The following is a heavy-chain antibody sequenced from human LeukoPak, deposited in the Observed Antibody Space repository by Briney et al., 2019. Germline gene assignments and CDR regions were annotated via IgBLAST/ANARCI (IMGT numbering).Heavy chain of an antibody. D-gene: IGHD6-19*01. J-gene: IGHJ4*02. CDR1: GGSFSGYY. V-gene: IGHV4-34*01. CDR3: ARRSSGWYRHFDY. CDR2: INHSGST. Sequence: SETLSLTCAVYGGSFSGYYWSWIRQPPGKGLEWIGEINHSGSTNYNPSLKSRVTISVDTSKNQFSLRLSSMTAADTAVYYCARRSSGWYRHFDYWGQGTLVTVSS.